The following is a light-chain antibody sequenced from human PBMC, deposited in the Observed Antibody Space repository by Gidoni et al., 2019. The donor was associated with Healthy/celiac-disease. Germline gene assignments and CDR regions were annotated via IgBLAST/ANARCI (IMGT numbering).Light chain of an antibody. CDR2: GAS. V-gene: IGKV3-20*01. CDR1: QSVSSSY. J-gene: IGKJ2*01. CDR3: QQYGSSLMYT. Sequence: IVLTQSPGTLSLSPGERATLSCRASQSVSSSYLAWYKQKPGQAPRLLIYGASSRATGIPDRFSGSGSGTDFTLTISRLEPEDFAVYYCQQYGSSLMYTFGQGTKLEIK.